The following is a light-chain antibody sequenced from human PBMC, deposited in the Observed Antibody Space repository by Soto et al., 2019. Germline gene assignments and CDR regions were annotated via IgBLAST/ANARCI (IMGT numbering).Light chain of an antibody. CDR3: QQYNSYWT. CDR2: DAY. V-gene: IGKV1-5*01. CDR1: QSISSW. J-gene: IGKJ1*01. Sequence: DIQMTQSPSTLSASVGDRVTITCRASQSISSWLAWYQQKPGKDPKLLIYDAYSLESGVPSRFSGSGSGTEFTLTISSLQPDDFATYYCQQYNSYWTFGQGTKVDIK.